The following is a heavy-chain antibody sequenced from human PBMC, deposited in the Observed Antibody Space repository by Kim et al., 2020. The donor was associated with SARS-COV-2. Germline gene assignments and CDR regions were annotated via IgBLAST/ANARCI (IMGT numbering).Heavy chain of an antibody. V-gene: IGHV4-34*01. J-gene: IGHJ6*02. CDR1: GGSFSGYY. CDR2: INHSGST. D-gene: IGHD4-17*01. CDR3: ASPTVVRRTRGMDV. Sequence: SETLSLTCAVYGGSFSGYYWSWIRQPPGKGLEWIGEINHSGSTNYNPSLKSRVTISVDTSKNQFSLKLSSVTAADTAVYYCASPTVVRRTRGMDVWGQGTTVTVSS.